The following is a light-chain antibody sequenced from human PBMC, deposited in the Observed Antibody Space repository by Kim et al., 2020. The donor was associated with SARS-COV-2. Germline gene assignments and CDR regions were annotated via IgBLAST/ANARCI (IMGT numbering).Light chain of an antibody. J-gene: IGLJ3*02. CDR2: DNN. CDR3: GTWDSSLSAWV. V-gene: IGLV1-51*01. CDR1: SSNIGNNY. Sequence: QSVLTQPPSVSAAPGQKVTISCSGSSSNIGNNYVSWYQQLPGTAPKLLIYDNNKRPSGIPDRFSGSKFGTSATLGITGLQTGDEADYYCGTWDSSLSAWVFGGGTQLTVL.